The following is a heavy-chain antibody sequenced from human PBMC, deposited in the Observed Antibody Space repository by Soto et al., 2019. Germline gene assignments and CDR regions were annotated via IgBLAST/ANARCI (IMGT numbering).Heavy chain of an antibody. V-gene: IGHV1-8*01. D-gene: IGHD1-1*01. Sequence: QVQLVQSGAEVKKPGASVKVSCKASGYTFTSYDINWVRQATGQGLEWMGWMNPNSGNTGYAQKLQGRVTMTRNTSLSTAYTELSSLRSEDTAVSYCARERTGTTSMDVWGQWTTVTVSS. J-gene: IGHJ6*02. CDR1: GYTFTSYD. CDR3: ARERTGTTSMDV. CDR2: MNPNSGNT.